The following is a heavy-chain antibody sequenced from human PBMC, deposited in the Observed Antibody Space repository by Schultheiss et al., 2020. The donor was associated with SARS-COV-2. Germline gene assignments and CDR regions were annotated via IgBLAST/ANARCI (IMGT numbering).Heavy chain of an antibody. CDR3: ASISGSYYGMDV. D-gene: IGHD1-26*01. V-gene: IGHV3-15*01. J-gene: IGHJ6*02. CDR1: GFIFSDAW. Sequence: GGSLRLSCAASGFIFSDAWMTWVRQAPGQGLEWVGRIKSTAIGGPTDYAAPVKGRFTISRDNSKNTLYLQMNSLRAEDTAVYYCASISGSYYGMDVWGQGTTVTVSS. CDR2: IKSTAIGGPT.